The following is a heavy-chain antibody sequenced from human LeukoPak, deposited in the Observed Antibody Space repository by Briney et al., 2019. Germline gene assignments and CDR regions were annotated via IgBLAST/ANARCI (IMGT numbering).Heavy chain of an antibody. V-gene: IGHV3-23*01. Sequence: GGSLRLSCAASGFTFSNYAMTWVRQAPGKGLEWVSGVNSDGGSTHYADSVRGRFTISRDNSKNTLYLQMNSLRAEDTAVYYCAKGISNPDYWGQGTLVTVSS. J-gene: IGHJ4*02. D-gene: IGHD4-11*01. CDR3: AKGISNPDY. CDR1: GFTFSNYA. CDR2: VNSDGGST.